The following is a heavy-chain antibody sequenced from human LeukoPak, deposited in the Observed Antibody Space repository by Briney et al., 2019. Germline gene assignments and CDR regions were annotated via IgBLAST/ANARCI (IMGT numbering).Heavy chain of an antibody. Sequence: SETLSLTCSVSGGSVGSYYWTWIRQPAGKGLEWIGRIYPSGTTHYNPSLKSRVTMSVDTSKNQFSLKVTSVTAADTAVYYCADDFGDWGQGTLVTVSS. CDR1: GGSVGSYY. CDR3: ADDFGD. D-gene: IGHD4-17*01. V-gene: IGHV4-4*07. J-gene: IGHJ4*02. CDR2: IYPSGTT.